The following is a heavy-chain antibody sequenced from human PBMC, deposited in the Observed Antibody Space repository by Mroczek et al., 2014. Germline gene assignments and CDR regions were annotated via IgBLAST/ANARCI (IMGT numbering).Heavy chain of an antibody. CDR1: GGSISSYY. CDR2: LLHGST. D-gene: IGHD3-10*01. J-gene: IGHJ4*02. CDR3: AREGDHYGSGSWGPYDY. V-gene: IGHV4-59*01. Sequence: QVQLQESGPGLVKPSETLSLTCTVSGGSISSYYWSWIRQPPREGTGVDWVYLLHGSTNYNPSLKSRVTISVDTSKNQFSLKLSSVTAADTAVYYCAREGDHYGSGSWGPYDYWGQGTLVTVSS.